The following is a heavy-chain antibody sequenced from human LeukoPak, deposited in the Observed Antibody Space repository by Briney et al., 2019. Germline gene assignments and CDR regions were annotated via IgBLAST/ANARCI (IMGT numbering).Heavy chain of an antibody. CDR3: ARRVRASTGTGYYYYYMDV. Sequence: ASVKVSCKASGYTFTSYYMHWVRQAPGQGLEWMGIINPSGGSTRYAQKFQGRVTMTRDTSTSTFYMDLASLRSDDLAVYYCARRVRASTGTGYYYYYMDVWGKGTTVIVSS. CDR1: GYTFTSYY. CDR2: INPSGGST. V-gene: IGHV1-46*01. J-gene: IGHJ6*03. D-gene: IGHD2-2*03.